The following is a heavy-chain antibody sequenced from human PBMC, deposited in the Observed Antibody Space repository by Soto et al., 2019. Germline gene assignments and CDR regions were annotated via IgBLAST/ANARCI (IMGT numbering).Heavy chain of an antibody. CDR3: ARLGFTLEAPFDP. CDR2: IYYSGSA. D-gene: IGHD3-3*01. J-gene: IGHJ5*02. V-gene: IGHV4-59*08. Sequence: PSETLSLTCTVSGGSISSYYWSWIRQPPGKGLEWIGYIYYSGSANYNPSLKSRVTISVDTSKNQFSLKLSSVTAADTAVYYCARLGFTLEAPFDPWGQGTLVTVSS. CDR1: GGSISSYY.